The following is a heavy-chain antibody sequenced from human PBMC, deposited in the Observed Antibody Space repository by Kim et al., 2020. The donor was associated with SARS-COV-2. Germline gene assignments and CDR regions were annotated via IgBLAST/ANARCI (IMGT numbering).Heavy chain of an antibody. CDR3: ARGGSDSSWYWIY. CDR1: GLTFSNYW. Sequence: GGSLRLSCAASGLTFSNYWMTWVRQAPGKGLERLANIKKDGSEKYYVDSVKGRFTISRDNAKNTLFLQMNSLRAEDTAVYYCARGGSDSSWYWIYWGQGTLVTVSS. J-gene: IGHJ4*02. D-gene: IGHD6-13*01. V-gene: IGHV3-7*01. CDR2: IKKDGSEK.